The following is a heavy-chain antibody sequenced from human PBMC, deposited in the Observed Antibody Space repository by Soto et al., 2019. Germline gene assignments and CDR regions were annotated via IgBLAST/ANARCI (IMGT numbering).Heavy chain of an antibody. D-gene: IGHD3-10*01. Sequence: SETLSLTCTVSGGSISSGGYYWSWIRQHPGKGLEWIGYIYYSGSTYYNPSLKSRVTISVDTSKNQLSLKLSSVTAADTAVYYCARDDGSGSYYNPWGQGTLVTVSS. CDR3: ARDDGSGSYYNP. CDR1: GGSISSGGYY. V-gene: IGHV4-31*03. J-gene: IGHJ4*02. CDR2: IYYSGST.